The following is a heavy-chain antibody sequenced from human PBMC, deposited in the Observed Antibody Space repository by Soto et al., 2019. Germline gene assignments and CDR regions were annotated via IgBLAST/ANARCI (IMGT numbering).Heavy chain of an antibody. CDR1: GFTFSDSA. J-gene: IGHJ4*02. V-gene: IGHV3-73*01. CDR2: IRNKGNNYAT. Sequence: GGCLRLSCAASGFTFSDSAMHWARQASEKGLEWVGRIRNKGNNYATAYTASVKGRFTISRDDSKNTVYLQMNSLKIDDTAVYYCTARRDWTAVDPLEYWGLGTLVTVSS. D-gene: IGHD5-18*01. CDR3: TARRDWTAVDPLEY.